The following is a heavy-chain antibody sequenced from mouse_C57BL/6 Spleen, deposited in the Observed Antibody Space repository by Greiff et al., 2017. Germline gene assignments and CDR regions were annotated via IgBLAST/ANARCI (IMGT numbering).Heavy chain of an antibody. CDR2: IYPGDGDT. V-gene: IGHV1-82*01. CDR3: ANYGGFSWFAC. J-gene: IGHJ3*01. CDR1: GYAFSSSW. D-gene: IGHD1-1*02. Sequence: QVQLQQSGPELVKPGASVKISCKASGYAFSSSWMNWVKQRPGKGLEWIGRIYPGDGDTNYNGKFKGKATLTADKSSSTAYMQLSSLTSEDSAVYFCANYGGFSWFACWGQGTLVTVSA.